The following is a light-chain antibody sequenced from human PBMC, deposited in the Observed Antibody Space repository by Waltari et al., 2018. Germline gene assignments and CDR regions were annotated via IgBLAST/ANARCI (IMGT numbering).Light chain of an antibody. CDR3: CSYVGVTTVL. V-gene: IGLV2-23*01. J-gene: IGLJ2*01. CDR2: EVH. CDR1: NNDVGGYDL. Sequence: QSALTQPASVSGSPGQSITISCTGTNNDVGGYDLVSWYHQHPGKAPKLIFYEVHRRPSGVSNRFSGSNSGNTASLTISGLQAEDEAHYYCCSYVGVTTVLFGGGTTVAV.